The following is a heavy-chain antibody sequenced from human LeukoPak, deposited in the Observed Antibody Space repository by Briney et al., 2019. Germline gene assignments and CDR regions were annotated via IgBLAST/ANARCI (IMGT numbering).Heavy chain of an antibody. D-gene: IGHD2-2*01. CDR1: GFTFSSYW. J-gene: IGHJ4*02. CDR3: AKGAGTMPD. CDR2: ISSDGNSQ. V-gene: IGHV3-30*18. Sequence: GGSLRLSCAASGFTFSSYWMSWVRQAPGKGLEWVALISSDGNSQYYADSMKGRFTISRDNSKNTLYLQMNSLRGEDTAIYYCAKGAGTMPDWGQGTLVIVSS.